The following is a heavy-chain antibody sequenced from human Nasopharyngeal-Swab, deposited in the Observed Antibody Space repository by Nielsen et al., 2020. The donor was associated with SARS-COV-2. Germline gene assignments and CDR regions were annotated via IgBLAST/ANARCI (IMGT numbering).Heavy chain of an antibody. D-gene: IGHD1-26*01. CDR3: ARSYSGRSCTLCYFDY. J-gene: IGHJ4*02. V-gene: IGHV4-39*01. CDR2: IYYSGIT. Sequence: RQAPRKGLEWIGSIYYSGITYYKPSLRSRVTISVDTSKSEFSLKLRSVTAANTAVYYCARSYSGRSCTLCYFDYWGQGTLVTVSS.